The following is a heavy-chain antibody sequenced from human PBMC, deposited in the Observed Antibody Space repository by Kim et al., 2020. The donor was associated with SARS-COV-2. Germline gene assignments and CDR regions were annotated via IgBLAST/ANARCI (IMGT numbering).Heavy chain of an antibody. Sequence: SETLSLTCTVSGGSVSSGSYYWSWIRQPPGKGLEWIGYIYYSGSTNYNPSLKSRVTISVDTSKNQFSLKLSSVTAAGTAVYYCARVTTYCSSTSCTPGSFDYWGQGTLVTVSS. J-gene: IGHJ4*02. CDR1: GGSVSSGSYY. CDR3: ARVTTYCSSTSCTPGSFDY. V-gene: IGHV4-61*01. CDR2: IYYSGST. D-gene: IGHD2-2*01.